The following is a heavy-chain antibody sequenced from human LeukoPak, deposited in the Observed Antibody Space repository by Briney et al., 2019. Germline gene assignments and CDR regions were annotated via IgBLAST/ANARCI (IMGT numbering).Heavy chain of an antibody. CDR1: GGSISSGGYY. CDR2: IYTSGST. J-gene: IGHJ5*02. D-gene: IGHD2-2*01. Sequence: SETLSLTCTVSGGSISSGGYYWSWIRQPPGKGLEWIGRIYTSGSTNYNPSLKSRVTMSVDTSKNQFSLKLSSVTAADTAVYYCARSPSVPAAINNWFDPWGQGTLVTVSS. V-gene: IGHV4-61*02. CDR3: ARSPSVPAAINNWFDP.